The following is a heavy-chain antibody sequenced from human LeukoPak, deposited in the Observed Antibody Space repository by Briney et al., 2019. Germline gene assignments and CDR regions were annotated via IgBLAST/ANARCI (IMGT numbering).Heavy chain of an antibody. J-gene: IGHJ4*02. CDR1: GFTFSNYA. D-gene: IGHD3-22*01. Sequence: PGGSLRLSCAASGFTFSNYAMSWVRQAPGKGLEWVSGISESGGSSYYADSEKGRFTISRDNSKNTLYLRMNSLRAEDTAVYYCAKGGYIYDSSAYLFDYWGQGTLVTVSS. CDR2: ISESGGSS. CDR3: AKGGYIYDSSAYLFDY. V-gene: IGHV3-23*01.